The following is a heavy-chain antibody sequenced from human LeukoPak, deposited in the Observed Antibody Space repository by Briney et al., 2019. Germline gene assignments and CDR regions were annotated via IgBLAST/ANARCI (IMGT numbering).Heavy chain of an antibody. D-gene: IGHD7-27*01. CDR2: IYHSGST. V-gene: IGHV4-38-2*02. CDR3: ARDRALGSDY. J-gene: IGHJ4*02. Sequence: SETLSLTCTVSGYSISSGYYWGWIWQPPGKGLEWIGSIYHSGSTYYNPSLKSRVTISVDTSKNQFSLKLSSVTAADTAVYYCARDRALGSDYWGQGTLVTVSS. CDR1: GYSISSGYY.